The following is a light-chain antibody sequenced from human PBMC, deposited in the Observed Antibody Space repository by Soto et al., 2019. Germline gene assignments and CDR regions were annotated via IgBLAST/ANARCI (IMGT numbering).Light chain of an antibody. V-gene: IGKV3-20*01. Sequence: VLTQSPGTLSLSPGERATLSCRASQSVSSNYLAWYQQKPGQAPRLLIYGASTRATGIPDRFSGSGSGTDFTLTISRLEPEDSAVYYCQQYGSSPWTFGQGTKVDI. CDR2: GAS. CDR1: QSVSSNY. J-gene: IGKJ1*01. CDR3: QQYGSSPWT.